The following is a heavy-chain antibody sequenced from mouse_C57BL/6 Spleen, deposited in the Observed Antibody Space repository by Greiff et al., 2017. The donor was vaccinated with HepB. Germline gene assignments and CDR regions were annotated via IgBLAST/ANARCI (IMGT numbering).Heavy chain of an antibody. CDR3: ARQLRLRSPLFAY. J-gene: IGHJ3*01. V-gene: IGHV1-80*01. Sequence: QVQLQQSGAELVKPGASVKISCKASGYAFSSYWMNWVKQRPGKGLEWIGQIYPGDGDTNYNGKFKGKATLTADKSSSTAYMQLSSLTSEDSAVYFCARQLRLRSPLFAYWGQGTLVTVSA. D-gene: IGHD3-2*02. CDR2: IYPGDGDT. CDR1: GYAFSSYW.